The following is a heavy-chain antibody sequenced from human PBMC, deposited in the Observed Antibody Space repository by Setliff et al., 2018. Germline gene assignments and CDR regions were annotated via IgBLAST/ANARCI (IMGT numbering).Heavy chain of an antibody. Sequence: ASVKVSCKASGYTFTKYGITWVRQAPGRGLEWMGYINTYNGDTYYAHRLQDRVTLTTDKSTGTAYMDLRSLRSDDTAVYYCSRLVRFCTASTCQGASASEHWGQGTLVTVSS. CDR2: INTYNGDT. J-gene: IGHJ4*02. D-gene: IGHD2-8*02. V-gene: IGHV1-18*01. CDR1: GYTFTKYG. CDR3: SRLVRFCTASTCQGASASEH.